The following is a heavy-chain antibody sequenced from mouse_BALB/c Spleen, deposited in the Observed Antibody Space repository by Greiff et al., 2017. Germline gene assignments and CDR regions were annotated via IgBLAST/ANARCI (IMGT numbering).Heavy chain of an antibody. J-gene: IGHJ4*01. CDR3: ARSDGKDYAMDY. CDR1: GYSITSDYA. D-gene: IGHD1-1*01. Sequence: EVQLVESGPGLVKPSQSLSLTCTVTGYSITSDYAWNWIRQFPGNKLEWMGYISYSGSTSYNPSLKSRISITRDTSKNQFFLQLNSVTTEDTATYYCARSDGKDYAMDYWGQGTSVTVSS. CDR2: ISYSGST. V-gene: IGHV3-2*02.